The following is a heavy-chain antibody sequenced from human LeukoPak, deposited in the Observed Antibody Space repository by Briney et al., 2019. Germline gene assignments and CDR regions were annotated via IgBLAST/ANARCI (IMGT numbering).Heavy chain of an antibody. V-gene: IGHV1-46*01. J-gene: IGHJ4*02. Sequence: GASVKVSCKASGYTFTSYYMHWVRQAPGQGLEWMGIINPSGGSTNYAQKFQGRVTITADKSTSTAYMELSSLRSEDTAVYYCASGDTAMVTSGYWGQGTLVTVSS. CDR2: INPSGGST. D-gene: IGHD5-18*01. CDR1: GYTFTSYY. CDR3: ASGDTAMVTSGY.